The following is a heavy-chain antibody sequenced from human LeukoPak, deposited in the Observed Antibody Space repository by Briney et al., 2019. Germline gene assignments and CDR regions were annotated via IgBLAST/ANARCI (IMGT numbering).Heavy chain of an antibody. Sequence: SETLSLTCTVSGGSISSYYWSWIRQPAGKGLEWIGRIYTSGSTNYNPSLKSRVTMSVDTSKNQFSLKLSSVTAPDTAVYYCARNYDSSGYRYWYFDLWGRGTLVTVSS. J-gene: IGHJ2*01. CDR2: IYTSGST. D-gene: IGHD3-22*01. V-gene: IGHV4-4*07. CDR1: GGSISSYY. CDR3: ARNYDSSGYRYWYFDL.